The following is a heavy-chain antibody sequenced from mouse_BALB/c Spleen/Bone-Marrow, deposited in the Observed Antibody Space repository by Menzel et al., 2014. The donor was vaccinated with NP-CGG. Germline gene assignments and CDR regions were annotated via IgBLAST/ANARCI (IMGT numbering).Heavy chain of an antibody. Sequence: VQLQQSGAEVMRPGSSVNISCKASGYAFSNYGMNWVKQRPGQGLEWIGQIYPGDGDINYNGKFKGRVTLTADKSSSTAYMQLSSLTSEDSAVYFCASVYDYGRGYAMDYWGQGTSVTVSS. CDR1: GYAFSNYG. CDR2: IYPGDGDI. CDR3: ASVYDYGRGYAMDY. V-gene: IGHV1-80*01. D-gene: IGHD2-4*01. J-gene: IGHJ4*01.